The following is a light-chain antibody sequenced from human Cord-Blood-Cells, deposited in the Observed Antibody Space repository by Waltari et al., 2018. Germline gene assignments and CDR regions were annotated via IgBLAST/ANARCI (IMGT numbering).Light chain of an antibody. CDR3: QQSYSTPIFT. Sequence: DIQMTQSQSSLSVSVGDRVTITCRASQSISSYLNWYQQKPGKAPKLLIYAASSLQSGVPSRFSGSGSGTDFTLTISSLQPEDFATYYCQQSYSTPIFTFGPGTKVDIK. CDR2: AAS. V-gene: IGKV1-39*01. CDR1: QSISSY. J-gene: IGKJ3*01.